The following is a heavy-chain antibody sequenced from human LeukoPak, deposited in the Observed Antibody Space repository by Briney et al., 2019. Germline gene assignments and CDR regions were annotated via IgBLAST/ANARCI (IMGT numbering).Heavy chain of an antibody. CDR2: ISGSGGST. V-gene: IGHV3-23*01. CDR1: GFTFANFA. J-gene: IGHJ4*02. Sequence: GGSLRLSCAASGFTFANFAMSWARQAPGKGLEWVSAISGSGGSTYYADSVKGRFTISRDNSKNTLYLQMNSLRAEDTAVYYCAKDVAAHKFDYWGQGTLVTVSS. D-gene: IGHD2-15*01. CDR3: AKDVAAHKFDY.